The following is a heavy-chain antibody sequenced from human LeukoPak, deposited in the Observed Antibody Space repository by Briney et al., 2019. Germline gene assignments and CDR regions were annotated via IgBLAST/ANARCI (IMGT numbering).Heavy chain of an antibody. CDR1: GFTFSSYS. Sequence: GGSLRLSCAASGFTFSSYSMSWVRQAPGKGLEWVSAIIGSGAATYYADSVKGRFTISRDNSKNTLFLQMNSLSAEDTAVYYCAKGGRDLDYWGQGTLVSVSS. CDR2: IIGSGAAT. J-gene: IGHJ4*02. CDR3: AKGGRDLDY. V-gene: IGHV3-23*01. D-gene: IGHD5-24*01.